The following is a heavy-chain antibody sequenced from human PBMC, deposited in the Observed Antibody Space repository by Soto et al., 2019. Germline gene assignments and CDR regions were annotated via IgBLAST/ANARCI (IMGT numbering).Heavy chain of an antibody. Sequence: GGSLRLSCAGSKFTFSSYWMHWVRQAPGKGLEWVSSISWNSGRKAYADSVKGRFTISRDNAKNSLYLQMNSLRPEDTALYYCAKDRYYDSSGPLDYWGQGTLVTVSS. CDR2: ISWNSGRK. CDR1: KFTFSSYW. CDR3: AKDRYYDSSGPLDY. J-gene: IGHJ4*02. D-gene: IGHD3-22*01. V-gene: IGHV3-9*01.